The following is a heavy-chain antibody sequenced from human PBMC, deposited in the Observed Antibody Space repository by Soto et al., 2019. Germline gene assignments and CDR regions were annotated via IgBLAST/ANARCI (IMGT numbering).Heavy chain of an antibody. CDR2: IIPILGIA. CDR1: GGTFSSYT. V-gene: IGHV1-69*02. Sequence: QVQLVQSGAEVKKPGSSVRVSCKASGGTFSSYTISWVRQAPGQGLEWMGRIIPILGIANYAQKFQGRVTITADKSTSTAYMELSSLRSEDTAVYYCARGQAYCGGDCYSGLLDYWGQGTLVTVSS. CDR3: ARGQAYCGGDCYSGLLDY. D-gene: IGHD2-21*02. J-gene: IGHJ4*02.